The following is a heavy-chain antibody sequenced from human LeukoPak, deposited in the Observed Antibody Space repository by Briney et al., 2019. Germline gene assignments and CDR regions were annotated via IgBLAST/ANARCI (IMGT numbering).Heavy chain of an antibody. CDR1: GYTFTSYG. J-gene: IGHJ2*01. CDR3: ARPEGLGWYFDL. V-gene: IGHV1-18*01. Sequence: ASVKVPCKASGYTFTSYGITWVRQAPGQGLEWMGWISAYNGNTNYAQRLQGRVTMTRDTSISTAYMELSRLRSDDTAVYYCARPEGLGWYFDLWGRGTLVTVSS. D-gene: IGHD3-3*01. CDR2: ISAYNGNT.